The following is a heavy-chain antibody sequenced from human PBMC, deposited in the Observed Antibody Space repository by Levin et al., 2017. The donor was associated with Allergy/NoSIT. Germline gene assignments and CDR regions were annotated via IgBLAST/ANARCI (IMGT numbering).Heavy chain of an antibody. Sequence: GGSLRLSCAASGFTFSSYGMHWVRQAPGKGLEWVAVIWYDGSNKYYADSVKGRFTISRDNSKNTLYLQMNSLRAEDTAVYYCARSLNPYYDFWSGPSHWGQGTLVTVSS. J-gene: IGHJ4*02. V-gene: IGHV3-33*01. CDR2: IWYDGSNK. CDR1: GFTFSSYG. CDR3: ARSLNPYYDFWSGPSH. D-gene: IGHD3-3*01.